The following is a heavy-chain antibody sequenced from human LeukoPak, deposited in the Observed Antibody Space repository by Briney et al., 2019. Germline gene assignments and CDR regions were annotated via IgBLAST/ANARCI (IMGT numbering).Heavy chain of an antibody. D-gene: IGHD1-26*01. V-gene: IGHV6-1*01. CDR3: AREGEVGTTWSWFDP. CDR1: GNSVSSNGAA. CDR2: TYNRSKWYN. J-gene: IGHJ5*02. Sequence: LSLTCAISGNSVSSNGAAWNWIRQSPSRGLEWLGRTYNRSKWYNDYAVSVKSRITIIPDTSKNQFSLQLKSVTPEDTAVYSCAREGEVGTTWSWFDPWGQGTLVTVSS.